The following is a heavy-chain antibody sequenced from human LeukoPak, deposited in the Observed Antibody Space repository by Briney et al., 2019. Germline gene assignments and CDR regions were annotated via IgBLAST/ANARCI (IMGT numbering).Heavy chain of an antibody. Sequence: PSETLSLTCAVSGGSISSGGYYWSWIRQPPGKGLERIGEINHSGSTNYNPSLKSRVTISVDTSKNQFSLKLSSVTAADTAVYYCARGAQAIYNWNYGWYFDLWGRGTLVTVSS. J-gene: IGHJ2*01. CDR3: ARGAQAIYNWNYGWYFDL. V-gene: IGHV4-34*01. D-gene: IGHD1-7*01. CDR2: INHSGST. CDR1: GGSISSGGYY.